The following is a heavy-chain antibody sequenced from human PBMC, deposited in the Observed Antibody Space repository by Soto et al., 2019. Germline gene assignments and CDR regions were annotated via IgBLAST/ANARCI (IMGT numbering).Heavy chain of an antibody. J-gene: IGHJ6*02. CDR3: ASFGGGYYYAMDV. D-gene: IGHD3-16*01. CDR1: GGSISSSNW. CDR2: IYHSGST. Sequence: SETLSLTCAVSGGSISSSNWWSWVRHPPGKGLEWIGEIYHSGSTNYNPSLKSRVTISVDKSKNQFSLKLSSVTAADTAVYYCASFGGGYYYAMDVGGQGTTVNV. V-gene: IGHV4-4*02.